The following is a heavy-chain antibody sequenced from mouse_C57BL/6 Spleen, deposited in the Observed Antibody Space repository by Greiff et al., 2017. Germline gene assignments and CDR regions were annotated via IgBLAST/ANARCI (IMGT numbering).Heavy chain of an antibody. J-gene: IGHJ2*01. CDR3: ARFVYDYDAFDY. V-gene: IGHV7-3*01. CDR2: IRNKANGYTT. CDR1: GFTFTDYY. Sequence: EVKLMESGGGLVQPGGSLSLSCAASGFTFTDYYMSWVRQPPGKALEWLGFIRNKANGYTTEYSASVKGRFTISRDNSQSILYLQMNALRAEDSATYYCARFVYDYDAFDYWGQGTTRTVSS. D-gene: IGHD2-4*01.